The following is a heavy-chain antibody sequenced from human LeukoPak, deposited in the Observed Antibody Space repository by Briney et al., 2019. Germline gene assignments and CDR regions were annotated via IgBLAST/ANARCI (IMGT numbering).Heavy chain of an antibody. Sequence: SGGSLRLSCAAPGFTFSDYYMSWVRQAPGKGLEWVSAISGSGGSTYYADSVKGRFTISRDNSKNTLYLQTNSLRAEDTAVYYCAKFVVVAAQDAFDIWGQGTMVTVSS. J-gene: IGHJ3*02. CDR1: GFTFSDYY. D-gene: IGHD2-15*01. CDR2: ISGSGGST. CDR3: AKFVVVAAQDAFDI. V-gene: IGHV3-23*01.